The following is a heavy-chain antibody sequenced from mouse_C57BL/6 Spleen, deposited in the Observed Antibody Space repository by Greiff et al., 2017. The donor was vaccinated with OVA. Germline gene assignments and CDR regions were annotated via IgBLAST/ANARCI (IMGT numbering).Heavy chain of an antibody. J-gene: IGHJ1*03. V-gene: IGHV5-16*01. CDR1: GFTFSDYY. CDR3: AREDYGSRGYFDG. D-gene: IGHD1-1*01. Sequence: EVQLVESEGGLVQPGRSMKLSCTASGFTFSDYYMAWVRQVPEKGLEWVANINYDGSSTYYLDSLKSRFIISRDNAKNILYLQMSSLKSEDTATYYCAREDYGSRGYFDGWGTGTTVTVSS. CDR2: INYDGSST.